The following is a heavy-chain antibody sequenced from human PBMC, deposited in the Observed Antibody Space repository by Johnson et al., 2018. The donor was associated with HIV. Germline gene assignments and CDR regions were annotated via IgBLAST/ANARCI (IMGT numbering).Heavy chain of an antibody. J-gene: IGHJ3*02. Sequence: QVQLVESGGGVVQPGRSLRLSCAASGFTFSSYAMHWVRRAPGKGLEWVAVISYDGSDKFYADSVKGRFTISRDNSKNTLYLQMNSLRAEDTAFYYCARDGWEQRGETVGDGFDIWGQGTMVTVSS. V-gene: IGHV3-30*04. CDR1: GFTFSSYA. CDR3: ARDGWEQRGETVGDGFDI. D-gene: IGHD1-26*01. CDR2: ISYDGSDK.